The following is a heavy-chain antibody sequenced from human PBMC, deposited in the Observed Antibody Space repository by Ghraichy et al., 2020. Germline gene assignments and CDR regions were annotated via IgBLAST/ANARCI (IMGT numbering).Heavy chain of an antibody. J-gene: IGHJ4*02. V-gene: IGHV1-69*13. Sequence: SVKVSCKASGGTFSSYTFNWVRQAPGHGLEWMGGIIPIFGTTNYAQNFQGRVTITADESTTTAYMELSSLRSEDTAVYYCARDPHPLYYYDSSGYYYFEYWGQGTLVTVSS. CDR1: GGTFSSYT. CDR3: ARDPHPLYYYDSSGYYYFEY. CDR2: IIPIFGTT. D-gene: IGHD3-22*01.